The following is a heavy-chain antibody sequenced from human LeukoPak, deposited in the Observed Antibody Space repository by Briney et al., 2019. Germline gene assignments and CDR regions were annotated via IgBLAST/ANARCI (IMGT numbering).Heavy chain of an antibody. Sequence: PGGSLRLSCAASGFTFSSYSMNWVRQAPGKGLEWVSYISSSSNTIYYADSVKGRFTISRDNAKNSLYLQMNSLRDEDTAVYYCARDGTSCYFSSCYYYYYMDVWGKGTTVTVSS. CDR3: ARDGTSCYFSSCYYYYYMDV. V-gene: IGHV3-48*02. CDR1: GFTFSSYS. CDR2: ISSSSNTI. D-gene: IGHD2-2*01. J-gene: IGHJ6*03.